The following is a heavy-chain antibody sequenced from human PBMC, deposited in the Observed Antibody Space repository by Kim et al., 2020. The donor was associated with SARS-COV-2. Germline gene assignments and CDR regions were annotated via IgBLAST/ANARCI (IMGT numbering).Heavy chain of an antibody. J-gene: IGHJ5*02. D-gene: IGHD3-9*01. V-gene: IGHV1-69*13. CDR1: GGTFSSYA. CDR3: ARDGIGYYDILKRSGPGWFDP. Sequence: SVKVSCKASGGTFSSYAISWVRQAPGQGLEWMGGIIPIFGTANYAQKFQGRVTITADESTSTAYMELSSLRSEDTAVYYCARDGIGYYDILKRSGPGWFDPWGQGTLVTVSS. CDR2: IIPIFGTA.